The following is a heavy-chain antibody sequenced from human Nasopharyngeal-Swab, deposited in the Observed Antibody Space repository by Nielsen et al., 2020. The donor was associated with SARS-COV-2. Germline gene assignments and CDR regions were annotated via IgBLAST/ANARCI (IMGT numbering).Heavy chain of an antibody. D-gene: IGHD2-2*01. Sequence: GGSLRLSCAASGFTFSSYAMSWVRQAPGKGLEWVSAISGSGGSTYYADSVKGRFTISRDNSKNTLYLQMNSLRAEDTAVYYCAKAIVVVPAATGGYYYYGMDVWGQGTTVTVSS. V-gene: IGHV3-23*01. CDR1: GFTFSSYA. CDR3: AKAIVVVPAATGGYYYYGMDV. J-gene: IGHJ6*02. CDR2: ISGSGGST.